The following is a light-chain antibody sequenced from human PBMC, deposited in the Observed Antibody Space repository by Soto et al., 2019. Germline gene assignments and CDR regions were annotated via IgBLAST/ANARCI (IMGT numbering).Light chain of an antibody. J-gene: IGLJ1*01. CDR2: DVS. CDR1: SSDVGGYNY. CDR3: CSYAGSPYV. Sequence: QSVLTQPRSVSGSPGQSVTISCTGTSSDVGGYNYVSWFQQHPGNTPKVMIYDVSKRLSGVPDRFSGSKSGNTASLTISGLQAEDEADYYCCSYAGSPYVFGTGTKVTVL. V-gene: IGLV2-11*01.